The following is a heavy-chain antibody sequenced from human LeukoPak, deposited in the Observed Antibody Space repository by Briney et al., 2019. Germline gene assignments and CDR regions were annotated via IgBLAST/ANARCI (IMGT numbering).Heavy chain of an antibody. D-gene: IGHD3-3*01. V-gene: IGHV3-48*03. CDR3: AGVGYYDFWSGYLPAVQQGDY. CDR1: GFTFSSYE. CDR2: ISRSGSTI. J-gene: IGHJ4*02. Sequence: GGSLRLSCAASGFTFSSYEMNWVRPAPGKGLEWVSYISRSGSTIYYADSVKGRFTISRDNVKNSLYLQMNRLRAEDTAVYYCAGVGYYDFWSGYLPAVQQGDYWGQGTLVTVSS.